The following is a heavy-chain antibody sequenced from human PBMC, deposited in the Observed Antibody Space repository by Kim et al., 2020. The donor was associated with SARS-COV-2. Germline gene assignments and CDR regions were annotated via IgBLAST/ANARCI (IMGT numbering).Heavy chain of an antibody. D-gene: IGHD2-15*01. J-gene: IGHJ4*02. CDR1: GFTFSSYA. Sequence: GGSLRLSCAASGFTFSSYAMHWVRQAPGKGLEWVAVISYDGSNKYYADSVKGRFTISRDNSKNTLHLQMNSLRAEDTAVYYCARSLYVVRKPFDYWGQGTLVTVSS. CDR2: ISYDGSNK. V-gene: IGHV3-30*04. CDR3: ARSLYVVRKPFDY.